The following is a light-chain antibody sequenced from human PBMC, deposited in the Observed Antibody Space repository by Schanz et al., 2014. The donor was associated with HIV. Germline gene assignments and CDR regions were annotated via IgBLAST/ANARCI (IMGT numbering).Light chain of an antibody. CDR1: SGHRTYA. CDR2: LNSDGSH. CDR3: QTWGTGIRV. Sequence: QPVLTQSPSASASLGASVKLTCTLASGHRTYAIAWHQQQPEKGPRYLMNLNSDGSHRKGDGIPDRFSGSSSGAERYLTISSLQSEDEADYYCQTWGTGIRVFGGGTKLTVL. J-gene: IGLJ3*02. V-gene: IGLV4-69*01.